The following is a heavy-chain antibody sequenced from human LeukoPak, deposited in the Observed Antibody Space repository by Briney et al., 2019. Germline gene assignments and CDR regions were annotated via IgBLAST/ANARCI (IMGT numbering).Heavy chain of an antibody. CDR2: IYYSGST. CDR1: GGSISSSSYY. CDR3: ARGNQGMDIVATTIAGGYFDY. V-gene: IGHV4-39*01. J-gene: IGHJ4*02. Sequence: PSETLSLTCTVSGGSISSSSYYWGWIRQPPGKGPEWIGSIYYSGSTYYNPSLKSRVTISVDTSKNQFSLKLSSVTAADTAVYYCARGNQGMDIVATTIAGGYFDYWDQGTLVTVSS. D-gene: IGHD5-12*01.